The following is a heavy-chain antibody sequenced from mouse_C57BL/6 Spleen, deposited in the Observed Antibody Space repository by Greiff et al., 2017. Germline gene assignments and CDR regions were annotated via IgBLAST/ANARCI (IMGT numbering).Heavy chain of an antibody. CDR3: ASHGPTMVTTWAMDY. J-gene: IGHJ4*01. V-gene: IGHV5-6*02. CDR1: GFTFSSYG. Sequence: DVKLVESGGDLVKPGGSLKLSCAASGFTFSSYGMSWVRQTPDKRLEWVATISSGSSYTYYPDSVKGRFTISRDNAKNTLSLQMSSLKSEDTAMYYCASHGPTMVTTWAMDYWGQGTSVTVSS. CDR2: ISSGSSYT. D-gene: IGHD2-9*01.